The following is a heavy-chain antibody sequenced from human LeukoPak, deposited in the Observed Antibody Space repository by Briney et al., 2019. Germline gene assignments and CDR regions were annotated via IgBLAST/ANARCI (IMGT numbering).Heavy chain of an antibody. CDR2: INPNSGGT. CDR1: GYTFTGYY. D-gene: IGHD3-16*02. V-gene: IGHV1-2*02. Sequence: ASVKVSCKASGYTFTGYYMHWVRQAPGQGLEWMGWINPNSGGTNYAQKFQGRVTMTRDTSISTAYMELSRLRSDDTAVYYCARGTDYVWGSYRYSFLDYWGQGTLVTVSS. J-gene: IGHJ4*02. CDR3: ARGTDYVWGSYRYSFLDY.